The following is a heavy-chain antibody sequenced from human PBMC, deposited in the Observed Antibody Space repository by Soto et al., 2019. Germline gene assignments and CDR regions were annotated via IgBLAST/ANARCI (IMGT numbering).Heavy chain of an antibody. CDR1: GGSFSGYY. D-gene: IGHD3-10*01. CDR2: INHSGST. J-gene: IGHJ4*02. CDR3: ARYRYYYGSGSLGLDY. Sequence: SETLSLTCAVYGGSFSGYYWSWIRQPPGKGLEWIGEINHSGSTNYNPSLKSRVTISVDTSKNQFSLKLSSVTAADTAVYYCARYRYYYGSGSLGLDYWGQGTLVTVSS. V-gene: IGHV4-34*01.